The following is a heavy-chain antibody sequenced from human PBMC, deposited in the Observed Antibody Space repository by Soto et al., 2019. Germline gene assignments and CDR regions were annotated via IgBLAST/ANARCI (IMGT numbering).Heavy chain of an antibody. CDR3: AKGYGSSTSCYYFDY. V-gene: IGHV3-23*01. CDR2: ISGSGGST. D-gene: IGHD2-2*01. J-gene: IGHJ4*02. CDR1: GFTFSSYV. Sequence: EVQLLESGGGLVQPGGSLRVSCAASGFTFSSYVMSWVRQAPGKGLEWVSAISGSGGSTYYADAVKGRFTISRDNSKNTLYLQMNSRRAEDTAGYYCAKGYGSSTSCYYFDYWGQGALVTVSS.